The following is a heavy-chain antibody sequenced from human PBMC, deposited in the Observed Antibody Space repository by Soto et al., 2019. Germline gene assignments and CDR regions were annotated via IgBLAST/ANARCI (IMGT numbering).Heavy chain of an antibody. CDR1: GGSISSSNW. V-gene: IGHV4-4*02. CDR2: IYHSGST. J-gene: IGHJ6*02. D-gene: IGHD2-15*01. Sequence: TLSLTCAVSGGSISSSNWWSWVRQPPGKGLEWIGEIYHSGSTNYNPSLKSRVTISVDKSKNQFSLKLSSVTAADTAVYYCASGGYCSGGSCYSDYYGMDVWGQGTTVTVSS. CDR3: ASGGYCSGGSCYSDYYGMDV.